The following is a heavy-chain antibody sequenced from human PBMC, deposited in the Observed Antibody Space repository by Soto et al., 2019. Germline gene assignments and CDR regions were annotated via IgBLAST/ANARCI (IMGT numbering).Heavy chain of an antibody. CDR2: INPNSGVT. CDR3: ARGSSDLFYYYSYGLDV. Sequence: QVQLVQSGAEVKMPGASVKVSCKASGYTFTDYYIHWVRQAPAHGLEWMGWINPNSGVTNYAQKFPGRVTMSRDTSISSAYMELSSLRSDDTAVYFCARGSSDLFYYYSYGLDVWGQGTTVTVSS. J-gene: IGHJ6*02. D-gene: IGHD6-6*01. V-gene: IGHV1-2*02. CDR1: GYTFTDYY.